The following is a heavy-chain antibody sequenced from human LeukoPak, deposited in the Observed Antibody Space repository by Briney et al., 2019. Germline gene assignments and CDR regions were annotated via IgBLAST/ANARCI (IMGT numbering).Heavy chain of an antibody. CDR1: GGSISSSCYH. CDR2: IYYSGST. D-gene: IGHD5-12*01. CDR3: ARHLIKYYDASYDC. J-gene: IGHJ4*02. V-gene: IGHV4-39*01. Sequence: PSETLSLTCTVSGGSISSSCYHWGWVRQPPGKGLEWIGSIYYSGSTYYNPSLKSRVTISVDTSKNQFSLKLSSVTAADTAVYYCARHLIKYYDASYDCWGQGTLVTVSS.